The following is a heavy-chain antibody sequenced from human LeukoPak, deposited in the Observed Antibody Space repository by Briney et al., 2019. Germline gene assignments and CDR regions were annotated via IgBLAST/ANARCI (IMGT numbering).Heavy chain of an antibody. CDR2: IRYDGSNK. D-gene: IGHD3-10*01. Sequence: GRSLRLSCAASGFTFSSYGMHWVRQAPGKGLEWVAFIRYDGSNKYYADSVKGRFTISRDNSKNTLYLQMNSLRAEDAAVYYCAKDTRGDYGWDFDYWGQGTLVTVSS. CDR1: GFTFSSYG. CDR3: AKDTRGDYGWDFDY. V-gene: IGHV3-30*02. J-gene: IGHJ4*02.